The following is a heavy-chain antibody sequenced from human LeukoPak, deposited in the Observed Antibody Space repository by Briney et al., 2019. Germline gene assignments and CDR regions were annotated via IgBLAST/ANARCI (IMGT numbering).Heavy chain of an antibody. V-gene: IGHV4-61*02. Sequence: SQTLSLTCTVSGGSISSGSYYWSWIRQPAGKGLEWIGRIYTSGSTNYNPSLKSRVTISVDTSKNQFSLKLSSVTAADTAVYYCARDSYYYDSSGYYSTLNYYFDYWGQGTLVTVSS. D-gene: IGHD3-22*01. CDR1: GGSISSGSYY. J-gene: IGHJ4*02. CDR2: IYTSGST. CDR3: ARDSYYYDSSGYYSTLNYYFDY.